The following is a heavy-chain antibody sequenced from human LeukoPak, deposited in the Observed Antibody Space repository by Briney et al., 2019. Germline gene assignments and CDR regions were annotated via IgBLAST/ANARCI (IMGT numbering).Heavy chain of an antibody. CDR2: IYYSGDT. CDR1: GDSISPYY. D-gene: IGHD1-1*01. V-gene: IGHV4-59*01. CDR3: ARDKQPGDY. Sequence: PSETLSLTCTVSGDSISPYYWGWIRQPPGKGLEWIGYIYYSGDTTYNPSLKSRVTMSVDTSKNQFSLKLSSVTAADTAVYYRARDKQPGDYWGQGPWSPSPQ. J-gene: IGHJ4*02.